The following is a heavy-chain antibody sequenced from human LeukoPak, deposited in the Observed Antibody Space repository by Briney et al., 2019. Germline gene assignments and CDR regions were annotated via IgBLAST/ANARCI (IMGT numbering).Heavy chain of an antibody. V-gene: IGHV4-59*01. CDR3: ARDREAAIGYYYDSSGYRDAFDI. J-gene: IGHJ3*02. CDR1: GGSISSYY. D-gene: IGHD3-22*01. Sequence: SETLSLTCTVSGGSISSYYWSWIRQPPGKGLEWIGYIYYSGSTNYNPPLKSRVTISVDTSKNQFSLKLSSVTAADTAVYYCARDREAAIGYYYDSSGYRDAFDIWGQGTMVAVSS. CDR2: IYYSGST.